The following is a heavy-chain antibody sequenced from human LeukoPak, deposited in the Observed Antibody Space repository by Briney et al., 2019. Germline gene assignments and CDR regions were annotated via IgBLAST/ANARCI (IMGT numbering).Heavy chain of an antibody. D-gene: IGHD1-1*01. CDR1: GFRFSDYY. V-gene: IGHV3-11*01. Sequence: GGSLRLSCAASGFRFSDYYMSWVRQAPGKGLEWISYITNGGSTIYYAESVEGRFTISRDDAKNSLYLQMNNLRTEDTAVYYCAGDRDCGTNNWSSEYWGQGTLVTVSS. CDR2: ITNGGSTI. J-gene: IGHJ4*02. CDR3: AGDRDCGTNNWSSEY.